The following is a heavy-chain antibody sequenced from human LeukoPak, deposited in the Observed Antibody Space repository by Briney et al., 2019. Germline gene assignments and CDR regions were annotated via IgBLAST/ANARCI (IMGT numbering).Heavy chain of an antibody. Sequence: PSETLSLTCTVSGGSISSYYWSWIRQPPGKGLEWIGYIYYSGSTNYNPSLKSRVTISVDTSKNQFSLKLSSVTAADTAVYYCAREGYYYDSSGYYGNYYYYYMDVWGKGTTVTVSS. J-gene: IGHJ6*03. CDR1: GGSISSYY. V-gene: IGHV4-59*01. CDR3: AREGYYYDSSGYYGNYYYYYMDV. D-gene: IGHD3-22*01. CDR2: IYYSGST.